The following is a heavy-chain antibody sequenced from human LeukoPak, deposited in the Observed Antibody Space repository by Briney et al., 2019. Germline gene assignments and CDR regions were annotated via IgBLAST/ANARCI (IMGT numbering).Heavy chain of an antibody. CDR2: MSGSGYYT. J-gene: IGHJ6*03. CDR1: GFTVSGTD. CDR3: AKMEGQRLYDYCMDV. Sequence: GGSLRLSCAASGFTVSGTDMAWVRQAPGKGLEWVSAMSGSGYYTYYVESVKGRLTISRDNSKNTLYLHMNSLRADDTAVYYCAKMEGQRLYDYCMDVWGRGTTVTVSS. D-gene: IGHD3-3*01. V-gene: IGHV3-23*01.